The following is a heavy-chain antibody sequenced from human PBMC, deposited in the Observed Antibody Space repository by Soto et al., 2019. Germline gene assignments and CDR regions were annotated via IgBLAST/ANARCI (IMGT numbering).Heavy chain of an antibody. J-gene: IGHJ3*02. CDR2: ISGSGGST. CDR1: GFTFSSYA. D-gene: IGHD6-13*01. CDR3: AKALIAAAGTSQAFDI. V-gene: IGHV3-23*01. Sequence: GGSLRLSCAASGFTFSSYAMSWVRQAPGKGLEWVSAISGSGGSTYYADSVKGRFTISRDNSKNTLYLQMNSLRAEDTAVYYCAKALIAAAGTSQAFDIWGQGTMVTVS.